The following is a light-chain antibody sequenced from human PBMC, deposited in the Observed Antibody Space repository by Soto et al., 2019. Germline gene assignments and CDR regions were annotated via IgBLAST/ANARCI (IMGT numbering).Light chain of an antibody. CDR1: SSNIGAGYD. J-gene: IGLJ2*01. V-gene: IGLV1-40*01. CDR3: QSYDSSLSVVV. Sequence: QSVLTQPPSVSGAPGQRVTICCTGSSSNIGAGYDVHWYQQLPVTAPKLLIYGNSNRPSGVPDRFSGSKSGTSASLAITGLQAEDEADYYCQSYDSSLSVVVFGAGTKVTVL. CDR2: GNS.